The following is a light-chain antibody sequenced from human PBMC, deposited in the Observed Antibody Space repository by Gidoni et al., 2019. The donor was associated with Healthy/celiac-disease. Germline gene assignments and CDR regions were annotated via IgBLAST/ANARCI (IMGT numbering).Light chain of an antibody. Sequence: DIQMTQCPSSLSASVGDRVTITCRASQSISSYLNWYQQKPGKAPKLLIYAASSLQSGVPSRFSGSGSGTDFTLTISSLQPEDFATYYCQQSYSTHWTFGQGTKVEIK. CDR1: QSISSY. V-gene: IGKV1-39*01. CDR3: QQSYSTHWT. CDR2: AAS. J-gene: IGKJ1*01.